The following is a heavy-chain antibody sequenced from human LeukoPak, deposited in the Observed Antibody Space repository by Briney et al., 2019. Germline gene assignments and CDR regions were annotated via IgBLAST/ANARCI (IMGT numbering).Heavy chain of an antibody. J-gene: IGHJ4*02. Sequence: GASVKVSCKASGGIFSSYAISWVRQAPGQGLEWMGGIIPIFGTANYAQKSQGRVTIATDESTSTAYMELSSLRSEDTAVYYCARGQQHVISGRYFDYWGQGTLVTVSS. V-gene: IGHV1-69*05. CDR2: IIPIFGTA. CDR3: ARGQQHVISGRYFDY. CDR1: GGIFSSYA. D-gene: IGHD6-6*01.